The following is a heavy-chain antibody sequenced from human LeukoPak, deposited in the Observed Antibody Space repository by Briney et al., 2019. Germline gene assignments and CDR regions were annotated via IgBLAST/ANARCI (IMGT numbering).Heavy chain of an antibody. CDR3: ARDQGRITMIGYYYYGMDV. Sequence: ASVTVSFTASGYTFTSYGISWVRQAPGQGLEWMGWISAYNGNTNYAQKLQGRVTMTTDTSTSTAYMELRSLRSDDAAVYYCARDQGRITMIGYYYYGMDVWGQGTTVTVSS. J-gene: IGHJ6*02. V-gene: IGHV1-18*01. CDR1: GYTFTSYG. CDR2: ISAYNGNT. D-gene: IGHD3-22*01.